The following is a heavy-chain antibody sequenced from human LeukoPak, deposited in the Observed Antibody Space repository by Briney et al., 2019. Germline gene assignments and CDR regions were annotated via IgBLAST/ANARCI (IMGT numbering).Heavy chain of an antibody. J-gene: IGHJ4*02. Sequence: GRSLRLSRAASGFTFSSYGMHWVRQAPGKGLEWVAVIWYDGSNKYYADSVKGRFTISRDNSKTTLYLQMNSLRAEDTAVYYCARDKSRYDSSGYYPFDYWGQGTLVTVSS. CDR2: IWYDGSNK. CDR3: ARDKSRYDSSGYYPFDY. D-gene: IGHD3-22*01. V-gene: IGHV3-33*01. CDR1: GFTFSSYG.